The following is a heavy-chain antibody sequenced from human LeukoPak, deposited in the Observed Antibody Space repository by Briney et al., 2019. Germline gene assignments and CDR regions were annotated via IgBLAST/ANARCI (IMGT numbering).Heavy chain of an antibody. D-gene: IGHD6-6*01. CDR3: ARGPNSNWSGLDF. J-gene: IGHJ4*02. Sequence: GGSRRLSGTASGFSFSGHWMHWARHLPGKGLVWVSRISPTGSTTSYADFVKGRFTVSRDNAKNTLYLQVNNLRAEDTAVYYCARGPNSNWSGLDFWGQGTLLTVSS. V-gene: IGHV3-74*01. CDR1: GFSFSGHW. CDR2: ISPTGSTT.